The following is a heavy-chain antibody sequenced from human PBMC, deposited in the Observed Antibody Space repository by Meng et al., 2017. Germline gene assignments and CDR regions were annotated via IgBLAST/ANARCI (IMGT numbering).Heavy chain of an antibody. J-gene: IGHJ6*02. Sequence: SETLSLTCTVSGGSISSSRYYWGWIRQPPGKGLEWIGSIYYSGSTYYNPSFKSRVTISVDTSKNQFSLELSSVTAADTAVYYCARDRYKDFDWLQNGMDVWGQGTTVTVSS. V-gene: IGHV4-39*07. D-gene: IGHD3-9*01. CDR3: ARDRYKDFDWLQNGMDV. CDR2: IYYSGST. CDR1: GGSISSSRYY.